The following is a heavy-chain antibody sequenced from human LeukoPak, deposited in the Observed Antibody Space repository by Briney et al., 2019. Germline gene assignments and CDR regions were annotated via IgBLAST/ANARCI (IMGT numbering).Heavy chain of an antibody. D-gene: IGHD3-22*01. CDR1: GGSISSYY. V-gene: IGHV4-59*01. CDR3: ARAQNYYDSSGYLFDY. CDR2: IYYSGST. J-gene: IGHJ4*02. Sequence: SETLSLTCTVSGGSISSYYWSWLRQPPGKGLEWIGYIYYSGSTNYNPSLKSRVTISVDTSKNQFSLKLRSVTAADTAVYYCARAQNYYDSSGYLFDYWGQGTLVTVSS.